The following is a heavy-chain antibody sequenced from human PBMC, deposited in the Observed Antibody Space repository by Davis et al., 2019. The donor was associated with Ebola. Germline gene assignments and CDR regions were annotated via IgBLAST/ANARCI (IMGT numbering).Heavy chain of an antibody. CDR2: IKQDGSEK. V-gene: IGHV3-7*03. D-gene: IGHD4-17*01. CDR1: GFTFSSYW. J-gene: IGHJ5*02. CDR3: ASLTTYVDP. Sequence: GESLKISCAASGFTFSSYWMSWVRQAPGKGLEWVANIKQDGSEKYYVDSVKGRFTISRDNAKNSLYLQMNSLRAEDTAVYYCASLTTYVDPWGQGTLVTVSS.